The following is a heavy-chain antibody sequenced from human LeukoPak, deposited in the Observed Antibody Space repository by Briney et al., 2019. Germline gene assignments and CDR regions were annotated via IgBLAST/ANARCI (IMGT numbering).Heavy chain of an antibody. CDR2: ISSSSSYI. Sequence: PGGSLRLSCAASGFTFSGYSMNWVRQAPGKGLEWVSSISSSSSYIYYADSVKGRFTISRDNAKNSLYLQMNSLRAEDTAVYYCVSQTMVRGVPPTHYYYYGMDVWGKGTAVTVSS. J-gene: IGHJ6*04. V-gene: IGHV3-21*01. CDR1: GFTFSGYS. CDR3: VSQTMVRGVPPTHYYYYGMDV. D-gene: IGHD3-10*01.